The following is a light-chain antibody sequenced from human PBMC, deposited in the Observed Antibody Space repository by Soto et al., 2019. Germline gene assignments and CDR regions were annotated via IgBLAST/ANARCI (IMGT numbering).Light chain of an antibody. V-gene: IGKV1-5*03. CDR1: QSIGDW. J-gene: IGKJ2*01. Sequence: DIQMTQSPSTLSASVGDSVNITCRASQSIGDWLAWYHQKPGKAPKLLIYKASSLEGGAPSRFSGSGSGTDFTLTIASLQPEDFGTYYCQLYDRYSRLFTFGLGTKLEIK. CDR2: KAS. CDR3: QLYDRYSRLFT.